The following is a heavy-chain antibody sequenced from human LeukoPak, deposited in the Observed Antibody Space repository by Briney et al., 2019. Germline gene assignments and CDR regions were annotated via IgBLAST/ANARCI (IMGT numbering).Heavy chain of an antibody. Sequence: SETLSLTCTVSGGSISSSSYYWGWIRQPPGKGLEWIGSIYYSGSTYYNPSLKSRVTISVDTSKNQFSLKLSSVTAADTAVYYCARSRPIGAYYYDSSGFDYWGQGTLVTVSS. D-gene: IGHD3-22*01. CDR1: GGSISSSSYY. CDR2: IYYSGST. CDR3: ARSRPIGAYYYDSSGFDY. V-gene: IGHV4-39*07. J-gene: IGHJ4*02.